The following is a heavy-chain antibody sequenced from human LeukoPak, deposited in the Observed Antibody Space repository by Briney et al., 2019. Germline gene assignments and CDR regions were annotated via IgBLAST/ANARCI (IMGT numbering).Heavy chain of an antibody. CDR3: ARDPNRSGSLRGSGWFDP. Sequence: GGSLRLSCAASGFTFSSYEMNWVRQAPGKGLEWVSYISSSGSTIYYADSVKGRFTISRDNAKNSLYLQMNSLRAEDTAVYYCARDPNRSGSLRGSGWFDPWGQGTLVTVSS. J-gene: IGHJ5*02. CDR1: GFTFSSYE. V-gene: IGHV3-48*03. D-gene: IGHD3-10*01. CDR2: ISSSGSTI.